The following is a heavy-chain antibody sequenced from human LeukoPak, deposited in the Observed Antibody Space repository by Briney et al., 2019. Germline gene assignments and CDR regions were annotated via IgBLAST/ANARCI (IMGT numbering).Heavy chain of an antibody. J-gene: IGHJ4*02. V-gene: IGHV3-20*04. CDR1: GFIFDDYD. CDR2: INWNGNTI. D-gene: IGHD3-22*01. CDR3: ARGLMGGYPYFEN. Sequence: RPGGSLRLSCAASGFIFDDYDMNWVRHAPGKGREWVSHINWNGNTIGYGDSVKGRFTISRDNAKNSLYLQMNSLRAEDTAFYYCARGLMGGYPYFENWGQGTLVTVSS.